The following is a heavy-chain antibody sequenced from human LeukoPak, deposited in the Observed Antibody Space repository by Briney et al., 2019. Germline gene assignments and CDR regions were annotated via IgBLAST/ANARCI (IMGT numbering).Heavy chain of an antibody. J-gene: IGHJ2*01. CDR3: ARDNGDFGYWYFDL. D-gene: IGHD3-10*01. V-gene: IGHV1-2*02. CDR1: GYTFTDYY. CDR2: INPNSGGT. Sequence: ASVKVSCKASGYTFTDYYMHWVRQAPGQGLEWMGWINPNSGGTNYAQKFQGRVTMTRDTSISTAYMELSRLRSDDTAVYYCARDNGDFGYWYFDLWGRGTLVTVSS.